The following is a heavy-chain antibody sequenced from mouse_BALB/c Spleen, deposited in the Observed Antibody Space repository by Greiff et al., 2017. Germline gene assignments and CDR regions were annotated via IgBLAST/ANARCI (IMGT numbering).Heavy chain of an antibody. CDR1: GFTFSSFG. J-gene: IGHJ4*01. Sequence: EVKLVESGGGLVQPGGSRKLSCAASGFTFSSFGMHWVRQAPEKGLEWVAYISSGSSTIYYADTVKGRFTISRDNPKNTLFLQMTSLRSEDTAMYYCAVYYRYERGYAMDYWGQGTSVTVSS. V-gene: IGHV5-17*02. CDR2: ISSGSSTI. CDR3: AVYYRYERGYAMDY. D-gene: IGHD2-14*01.